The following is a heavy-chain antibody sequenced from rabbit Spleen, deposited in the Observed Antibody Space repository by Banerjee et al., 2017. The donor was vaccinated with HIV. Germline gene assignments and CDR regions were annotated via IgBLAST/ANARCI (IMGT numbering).Heavy chain of an antibody. CDR2: IYTTSGST. V-gene: IGHV1S43*01. CDR1: GIDFSNYFY. D-gene: IGHD2-1*01. Sequence: QQQLEESGGGLVKPGGTLTLTCKASGIDFSNYFYMCWVRQAPGKGLELIACIYTTSGSTWYASWVNGRFSISRENTQNTVYLKLNSLTAADTATYFCVRDRADLGGDYGPYYFDFWGPGTLVTVS. CDR3: VRDRADLGGDYGPYYFDF. J-gene: IGHJ4*01.